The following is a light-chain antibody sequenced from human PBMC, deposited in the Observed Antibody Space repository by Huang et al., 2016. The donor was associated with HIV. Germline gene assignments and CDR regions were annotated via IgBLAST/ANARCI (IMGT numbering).Light chain of an antibody. CDR3: HQYYDTPQT. Sequence: DIVVTQSPDSLALSLGGRAAINCTASQSVLKTSNNKNCLSWYQLKPGQPPKLLIYLASTRESGVPDRFSGSGSGTHFTLTIASLQAEDVAVYYCHQYYDTPQTFGQGTKVEVK. J-gene: IGKJ1*01. CDR1: QSVLKTSNNKNC. CDR2: LAS. V-gene: IGKV4-1*01.